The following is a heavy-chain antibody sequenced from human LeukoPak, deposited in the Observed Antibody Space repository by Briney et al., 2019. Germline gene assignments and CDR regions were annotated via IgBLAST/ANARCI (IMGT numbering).Heavy chain of an antibody. CDR1: GLSFNTYG. V-gene: IGHV3-30*18. CDR2: ISYDGSNE. CDR3: AKDLNTYRYDSRDLQH. J-gene: IGHJ1*01. D-gene: IGHD3-22*01. Sequence: GRSLRLSCAASGLSFNTYGMHWVRQGPGKGLEWVAVISYDGSNEWYADSVKGRFTISRDNSKNTLYLQMNSLRAEDTAVYFCAKDLNTYRYDSRDLQHWGQGTLVTVSS.